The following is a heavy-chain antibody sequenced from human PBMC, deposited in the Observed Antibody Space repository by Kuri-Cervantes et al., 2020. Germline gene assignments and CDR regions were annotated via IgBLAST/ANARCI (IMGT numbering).Heavy chain of an antibody. J-gene: IGHJ4*02. V-gene: IGHV3-9*01. D-gene: IGHD3-10*01. Sequence: GKSLKISCAASGFTFSSYAMHWVRQAPGKGLEWVSGISWNSGSIGYADSVKGRFTISRDNAKNSLYLQMNSLRAEDTALYYCAKDLGISGFGNNYFDYWGQGTLVTVSS. CDR1: GFTFSSYA. CDR3: AKDLGISGFGNNYFDY. CDR2: ISWNSGSI.